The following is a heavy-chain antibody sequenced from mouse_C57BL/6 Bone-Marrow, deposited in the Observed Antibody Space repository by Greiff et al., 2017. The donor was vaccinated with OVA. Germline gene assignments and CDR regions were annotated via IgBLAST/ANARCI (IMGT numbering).Heavy chain of an antibody. Sequence: EVKLVESGGGLVKPGGSLKLSCAASGFTFSSYAMSWVRQTPEKRLEWVATISDGGSYTYYPDNVKGRFTISRDNAKNNLYLQMSHLKSEDTAMYYCARVRTVLYYFDYGGQGTTLTVSS. CDR3: ARVRTVLYYFDY. J-gene: IGHJ2*01. D-gene: IGHD4-1*01. CDR1: GFTFSSYA. CDR2: ISDGGSYT. V-gene: IGHV5-4*03.